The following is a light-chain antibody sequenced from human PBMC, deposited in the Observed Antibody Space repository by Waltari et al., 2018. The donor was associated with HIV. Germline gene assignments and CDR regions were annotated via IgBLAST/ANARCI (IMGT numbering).Light chain of an antibody. J-gene: IGLJ2*01. CDR1: KIGSKS. V-gene: IGLV3-21*02. CDR3: QVWDGSTDHPYVL. Sequence: SYVLTQPPSVSVAPGQAASITCGGNKIGSKSVHWYQQKPGQAPVLVVHDDSDRPSGIPERFSGSNSGNTATLTISRVEAGYEADYYCQVWDGSTDHPYVLFGGGTKLTVL. CDR2: DDS.